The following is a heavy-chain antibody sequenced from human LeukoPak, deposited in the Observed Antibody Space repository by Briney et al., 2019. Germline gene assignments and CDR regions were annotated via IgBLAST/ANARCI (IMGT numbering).Heavy chain of an antibody. CDR1: GGTFSSYA. J-gene: IGHJ5*02. CDR2: IIPILGIA. V-gene: IGHV1-69*04. Sequence: VASVKVSCKASGGTFSSYAISWVRQAPGQGLEWMGRIIPILGIANYAQKFQGRVTITADKSTSTAYMELSSLRSEDTAVYYCARDNPIPPYGSGSPRPTWFDPWGQGTLVTVSS. CDR3: ARDNPIPPYGSGSPRPTWFDP. D-gene: IGHD3-10*01.